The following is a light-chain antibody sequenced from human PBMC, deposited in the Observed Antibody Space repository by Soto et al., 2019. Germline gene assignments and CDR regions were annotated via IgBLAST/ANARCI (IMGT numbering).Light chain of an antibody. Sequence: EIVLTQSPGTLSLSPGERATLSCRASQSISNSLAWYQHKPGQAPRLLIYDASNRATGIPARFSGSGSGTDFTLTISSLEPEDFAVYYCQQRSNWPLFGGGTKVEIE. CDR1: QSISNS. V-gene: IGKV3-11*01. J-gene: IGKJ4*01. CDR3: QQRSNWPL. CDR2: DAS.